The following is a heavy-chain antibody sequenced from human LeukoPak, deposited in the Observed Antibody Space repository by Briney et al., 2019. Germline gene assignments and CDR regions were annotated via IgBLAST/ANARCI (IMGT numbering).Heavy chain of an antibody. CDR2: IKQDGSEK. CDR1: GFTFSSYW. Sequence: PGGSLRLSCAVSGFTFSSYWMSWVRQAPGKGLEWVANIKQDGSEKYYVDSVKGRFTISRDNAKNSLYLQMNSLRAEDTAVYYCARDSPYYYDSSGDDAFDIWGQGTMVTVSS. CDR3: ARDSPYYYDSSGDDAFDI. D-gene: IGHD3-22*01. V-gene: IGHV3-7*01. J-gene: IGHJ3*02.